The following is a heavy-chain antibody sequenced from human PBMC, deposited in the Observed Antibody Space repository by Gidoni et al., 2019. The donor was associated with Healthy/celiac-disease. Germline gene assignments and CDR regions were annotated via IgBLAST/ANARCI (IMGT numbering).Heavy chain of an antibody. CDR1: GFSLSNARMG. CDR3: ARILFGFWSGYGDY. Sequence: QVTLKESGPVLVTPTETLTLTCTVSGFSLSNARMGVSWIRQPPGKALEWLAHIFSNDEKSYSTSLKSRLTISKDTSKSQVVLTMTNMDPVDTATYYCARILFGFWSGYGDYWGQGTLVTVSS. CDR2: IFSNDEK. V-gene: IGHV2-26*01. J-gene: IGHJ4*02. D-gene: IGHD3-3*01.